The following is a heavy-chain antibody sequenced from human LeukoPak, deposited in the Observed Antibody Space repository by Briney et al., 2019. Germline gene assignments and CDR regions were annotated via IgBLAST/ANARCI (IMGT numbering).Heavy chain of an antibody. D-gene: IGHD3-22*01. V-gene: IGHV3-30*02. J-gene: IGHJ4*02. Sequence: GGSLRLSCAASGFTFSSYSMNWVRQAPGKGLEWVAFIRYDGSKKYYADSVKGRFTISRDNSKNTLYLQMNSLRAEDTAVYYCAKDWDYYDSSGHRWGQGTLVTVSS. CDR1: GFTFSSYS. CDR2: IRYDGSKK. CDR3: AKDWDYYDSSGHR.